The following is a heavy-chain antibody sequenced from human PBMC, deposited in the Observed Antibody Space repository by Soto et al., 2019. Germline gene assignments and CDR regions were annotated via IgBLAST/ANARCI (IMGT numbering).Heavy chain of an antibody. CDR2: INPSGGST. Sequence: GASLKVSCKASGYTFTSYYMHWVRQAPGQGLEWMGIINPSGGSTSYAQKFQGRVTMTRDTSTSTVYMELSSLRSEDTAVYYCASNERGYSGYWSYHYYGMDVWGQGTTVTGSS. V-gene: IGHV1-46*01. J-gene: IGHJ6*02. CDR1: GYTFTSYY. D-gene: IGHD5-12*01. CDR3: ASNERGYSGYWSYHYYGMDV.